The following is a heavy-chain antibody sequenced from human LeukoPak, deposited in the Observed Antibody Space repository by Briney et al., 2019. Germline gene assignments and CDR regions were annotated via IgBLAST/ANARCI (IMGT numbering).Heavy chain of an antibody. J-gene: IGHJ4*02. Sequence: PGGSLRLSCVASGFTFSSYGMHWVRQAPGKGLEWVAVISYDGSNKYYADSVKGRFTISRDNSKNTLYLQMNSLRAEDTAVYYCATSSGSEYWGQGTLVTVSS. D-gene: IGHD6-19*01. V-gene: IGHV3-30*03. CDR2: ISYDGSNK. CDR3: ATSSGSEY. CDR1: GFTFSSYG.